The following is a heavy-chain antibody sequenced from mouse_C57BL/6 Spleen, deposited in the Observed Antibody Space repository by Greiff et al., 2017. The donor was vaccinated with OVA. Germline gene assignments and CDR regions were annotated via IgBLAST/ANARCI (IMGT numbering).Heavy chain of an antibody. V-gene: IGHV1-54*01. Sequence: QVQLQQSGAELVRPGTSVKVSCKASGYAFTNYLIEWVKQRPGQGLEWIGVINPGSGGTNYNEKVKGKATLTADKSSSTDYMQLSSLTSEDSEVYCCERAYYGSSSDYWGQGTTLTVSS. CDR3: ERAYYGSSSDY. CDR1: GYAFTNYL. CDR2: INPGSGGT. D-gene: IGHD1-1*01. J-gene: IGHJ2*01.